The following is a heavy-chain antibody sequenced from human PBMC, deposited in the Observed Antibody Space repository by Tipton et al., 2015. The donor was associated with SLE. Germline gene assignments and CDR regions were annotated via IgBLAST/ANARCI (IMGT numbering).Heavy chain of an antibody. J-gene: IGHJ5*02. CDR2: INHSGST. Sequence: TLSLTCTVSGGSISSSSYYWGWIRQPPGKGLEWIGEINHSGSTNYNPSLKSRVTISVDTSKNQFSLKLSSVTAADTAVYYCARDGPRWFDPWGQGTLVTVSS. V-gene: IGHV4-39*07. CDR1: GGSISSSSYY. CDR3: ARDGPRWFDP.